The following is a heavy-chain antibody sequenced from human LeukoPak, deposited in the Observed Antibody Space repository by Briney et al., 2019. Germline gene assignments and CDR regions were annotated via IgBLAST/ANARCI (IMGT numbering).Heavy chain of an antibody. CDR1: GFTFRSYW. D-gene: IGHD3-10*01. CDR2: INGDGSST. V-gene: IGHV3-74*01. J-gene: IGHJ4*02. CDR3: ARDQNGDLGDY. Sequence: GGSLRLSCAASGFTFRSYWMPWVRQVPGKGLVWVSRINGDGSSTSYADSVKGRFTISRDNAKNTLYLQMNSLRAEDTAVYYCARDQNGDLGDYWGQGTLVTVSS.